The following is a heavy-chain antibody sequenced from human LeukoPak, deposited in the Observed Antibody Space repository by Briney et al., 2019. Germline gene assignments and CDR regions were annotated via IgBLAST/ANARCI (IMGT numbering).Heavy chain of an antibody. CDR3: ARGVVIAPQTFDY. CDR1: GDSISSYY. V-gene: IGHV4-59*01. CDR2: IYYSGST. J-gene: IGHJ4*02. Sequence: SETLSLTCTVSGDSISSYYWSWIRQPPGKGLGWIGYIYYSGSTNYNPSLKSRVTISVDTSKNQFSLKLSSATAADPAVYYCARGVVIAPQTFDYWGQGTLVTVSS. D-gene: IGHD2-21*01.